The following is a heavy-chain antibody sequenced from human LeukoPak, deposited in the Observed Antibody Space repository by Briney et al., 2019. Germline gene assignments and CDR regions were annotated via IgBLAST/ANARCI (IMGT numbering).Heavy chain of an antibody. Sequence: GGPLRLSCAASGFTFSSYTMNWVRQAPGKGLEWVSSIHESGGYIYYADSVKGRFTISRDNAEKSLYLQMDSLRADDTAVYYCASSSDAFDIWGQGTMVTVS. CDR2: IHESGGYI. D-gene: IGHD6-6*01. CDR3: ASSSDAFDI. J-gene: IGHJ3*02. V-gene: IGHV3-21*01. CDR1: GFTFSSYT.